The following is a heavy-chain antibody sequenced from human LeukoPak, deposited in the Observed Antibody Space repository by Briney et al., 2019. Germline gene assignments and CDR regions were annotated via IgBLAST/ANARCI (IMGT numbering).Heavy chain of an antibody. CDR2: IYTSGST. CDR3: AGSRLGDYDILTGPKGTFDY. Sequence: SQTLSLTCTVSGGSISSGSYYWSWIRQPAGKGLEWIGRIYTSGSTNYNPSLKSRVTISVDTSKNQFSLKLSSVTAADTAVYYCAGSRLGDYDILTGPKGTFDYWGQGTLVTVSS. CDR1: GGSISSGSYY. D-gene: IGHD3-9*01. J-gene: IGHJ4*02. V-gene: IGHV4-61*02.